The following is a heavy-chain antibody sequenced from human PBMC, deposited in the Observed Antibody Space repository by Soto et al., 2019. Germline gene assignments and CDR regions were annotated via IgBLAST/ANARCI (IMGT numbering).Heavy chain of an antibody. V-gene: IGHV6-1*01. J-gene: IGHJ4*02. CDR2: TYYRSKWYN. Sequence: PSQTLSLTCAISGDSVSSNSAAWNWIRQSPSRGLEWLGRTYYRSKWYNDYAVSVKSRITINPDTSKNQFSLQLNSVTPEDTAVYYCARDHVPGIAAAGTRPNFDYWGQGTLVTVSS. CDR3: ARDHVPGIAAAGTRPNFDY. D-gene: IGHD6-13*01. CDR1: GDSVSSNSAA.